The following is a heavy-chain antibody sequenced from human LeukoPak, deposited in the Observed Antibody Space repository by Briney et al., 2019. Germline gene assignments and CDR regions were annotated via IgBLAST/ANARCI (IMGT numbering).Heavy chain of an antibody. CDR3: ARDRAYYYGSGSYPFDY. Sequence: SVKVSCKASGGTFSSYAISWVRQAPGQGLEWMGGIIPIFGTANYAQKFQGRVTITADESTSTAYMELSSLRSEDTAVYYCARDRAYYYGSGSYPFDYWGQGTLVTVSS. CDR2: IIPIFGTA. CDR1: GGTFSSYA. D-gene: IGHD3-10*01. J-gene: IGHJ4*02. V-gene: IGHV1-69*13.